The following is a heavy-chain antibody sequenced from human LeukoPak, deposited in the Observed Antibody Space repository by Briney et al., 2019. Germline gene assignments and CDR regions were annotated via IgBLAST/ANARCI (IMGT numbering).Heavy chain of an antibody. CDR1: GYTFTSYY. CDR3: ARAPVTEYYDILNWFDP. CDR2: INPSGGST. Sequence: ASVKVSCKASGYTFTSYYMHWVRQAPGQGLEWMGIINPSGGSTSYAQKFQGRVTMTTDTSTSTAYMELRSLRSDDTAVYYCARAPVTEYYDILNWFDPWGQGTLVTVSS. D-gene: IGHD3-9*01. V-gene: IGHV1-46*01. J-gene: IGHJ5*02.